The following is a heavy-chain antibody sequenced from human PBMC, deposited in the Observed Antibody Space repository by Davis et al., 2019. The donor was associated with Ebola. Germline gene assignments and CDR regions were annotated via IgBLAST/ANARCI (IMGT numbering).Heavy chain of an antibody. V-gene: IGHV6-1*01. J-gene: IGHJ4*02. CDR2: TYYKSKWYN. D-gene: IGHD3-16*01. CDR1: GDSVSSAG. CDR3: ARVSWGLSKAFDN. Sequence: HSQTLSLTCAISGDSVSSAGWNWIRQPPSRGLEWLGRTYYKSKWYNDYAVSVKSRISINPDTSKNQFSLQLNSVTPEDTAVYYCARVSWGLSKAFDNWGQGTLVTVSS.